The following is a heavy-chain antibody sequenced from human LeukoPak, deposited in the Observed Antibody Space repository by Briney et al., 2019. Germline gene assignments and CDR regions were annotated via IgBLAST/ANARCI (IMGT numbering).Heavy chain of an antibody. V-gene: IGHV1-18*01. CDR1: GYTFTSYG. CDR2: ISAYNGNT. Sequence: ASVKVSCKASGYTFTSYGISWVRQAPGQGLEWMGWISAYNGNTNYAQKLQGRVTMTTDTSTSTAYMELRSLRSDDTAVYYCARTIYYYDSSGYSDYWGQGTLVTVSS. J-gene: IGHJ4*02. D-gene: IGHD3-22*01. CDR3: ARTIYYYDSSGYSDY.